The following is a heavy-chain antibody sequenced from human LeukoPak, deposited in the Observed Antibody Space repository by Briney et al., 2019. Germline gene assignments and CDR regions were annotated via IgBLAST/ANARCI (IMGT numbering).Heavy chain of an antibody. CDR1: GFTFSSYS. J-gene: IGHJ4*02. CDR3: ASSGSYRFDY. D-gene: IGHD1-26*01. V-gene: IGHV3-48*02. Sequence: GGSLRLSCAASGFTFSSYSMNWVRQAPGKGLEWVSHITASGTAMFYADSVKGRITISRDNAKNSLHLQMNSLRDEDTAVYYCASSGSYRFDYWGQGTLVTVSS. CDR2: ITASGTAM.